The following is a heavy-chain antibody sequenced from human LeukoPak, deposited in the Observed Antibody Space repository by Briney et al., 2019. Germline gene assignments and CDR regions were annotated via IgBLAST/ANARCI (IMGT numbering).Heavy chain of an antibody. CDR1: GFTVSSNY. Sequence: GGSLRLSCAASGFTVSSNYMGWVRQAPGKGLEWVSVIYSGGSTYYADSVKGRFTISRDNSKNTLYLQMNSLGAEDTAVYYCARVSVYYYDSSGYFDYWGQGTLVTVSS. CDR2: IYSGGST. D-gene: IGHD3-22*01. CDR3: ARVSVYYYDSSGYFDY. V-gene: IGHV3-53*01. J-gene: IGHJ4*02.